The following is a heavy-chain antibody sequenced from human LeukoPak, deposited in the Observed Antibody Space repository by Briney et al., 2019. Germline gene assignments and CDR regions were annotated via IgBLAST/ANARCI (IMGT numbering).Heavy chain of an antibody. CDR2: IFPDDSHT. Sequence: PGESLKISCKGSGYSFTSYWIAWVRQMPGKGLESMGTIFPDDSHTTYSPSFQGQVTISADKSINTAYLQWSSLKASDTAIYYCARATTGTRTVDYWGQGTLVTVSS. CDR1: GYSFTSYW. J-gene: IGHJ4*02. D-gene: IGHD1-7*01. V-gene: IGHV5-51*01. CDR3: ARATTGTRTVDY.